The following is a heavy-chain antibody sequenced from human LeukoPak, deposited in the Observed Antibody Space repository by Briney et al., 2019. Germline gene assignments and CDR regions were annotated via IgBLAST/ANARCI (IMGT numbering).Heavy chain of an antibody. CDR1: GFTFSSYG. J-gene: IGHJ4*02. CDR2: IWYDGSNK. CDR3: ARDMAITSVDY. V-gene: IGHV3-33*01. Sequence: GGSLRLSCAASGFTFSSYGMHWVRQAPGKGLEWAAVIWYDGSNKYYGDSVKGRFTISRENSKNTLYLQMNSLRVEDTAVYYCARDMAITSVDYWGQGTLVTVSS. D-gene: IGHD5-24*01.